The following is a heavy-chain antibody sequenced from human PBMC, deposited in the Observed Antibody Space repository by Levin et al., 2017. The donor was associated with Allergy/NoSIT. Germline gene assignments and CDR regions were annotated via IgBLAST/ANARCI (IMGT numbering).Heavy chain of an antibody. V-gene: IGHV3-23*01. J-gene: IGHJ4*02. CDR3: ANWDPRGGSYYVRGHFDY. CDR2: ISGSGGST. CDR1: GFTFSSYA. Sequence: GGSLRLSCAASGFTFSSYAMSWVRQAPGKGLEWVSAISGSGGSTYYADSVKGRFTISRDNSKNTLYLQMNSLRAEDTAVYYCANWDPRGGSYYVRGHFDYWGQGTLVTVSS. D-gene: IGHD1-26*01.